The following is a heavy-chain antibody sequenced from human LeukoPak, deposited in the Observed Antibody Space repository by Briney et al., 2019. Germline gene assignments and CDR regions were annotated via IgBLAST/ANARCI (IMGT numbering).Heavy chain of an antibody. V-gene: IGHV1-8*02. CDR2: MNPNSGNT. Sequence: ASVKVSCKTSGYTFTGYYMHWVRQATGQGLEWMGWMNPNSGNTGYAQKFQGRVTMTRNTSISTAYMELSSLRSEDTAVYYCARESRLDYWGQGTLVTVSS. CDR1: GYTFTGYY. J-gene: IGHJ4*02. CDR3: ARESRLDY.